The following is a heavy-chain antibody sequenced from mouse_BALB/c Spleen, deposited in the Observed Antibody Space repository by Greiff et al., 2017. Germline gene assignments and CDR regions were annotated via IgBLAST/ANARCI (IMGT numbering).Heavy chain of an antibody. CDR3: VREEGLYYYGSSRYFDV. CDR1: GYTFTDSA. Sequence: QVQLQQSGPELVRPGVSVKISCKGSGYTFTDSAMHWVKQSHAKSLEWIGVISTYSGNTNYNQKFKGKATMTVDKSSSTAYMELARLTSEDSAIYYCVREEGLYYYGSSRYFDVWGAGTTVTVSS. V-gene: IGHV1-67*01. CDR2: ISTYSGNT. D-gene: IGHD1-1*01. J-gene: IGHJ1*01.